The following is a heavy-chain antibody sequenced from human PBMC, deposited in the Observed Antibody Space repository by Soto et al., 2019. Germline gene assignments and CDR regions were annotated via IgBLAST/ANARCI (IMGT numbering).Heavy chain of an antibody. CDR2: IRQDGSQK. CDR3: AKAGCSGGTCYLYYFDY. J-gene: IGHJ4*02. CDR1: GFTFSTYW. Sequence: LRLSCEASGFTFSTYWMSWVRQAPGKGLEWVANIRQDGSQKYLVDSVKGRFTISRDNAKNSLHLQMNSLRVEDSAVYSCAKAGCSGGTCYLYYFDYWGQGALVTVSS. V-gene: IGHV3-7*03. D-gene: IGHD2-15*01.